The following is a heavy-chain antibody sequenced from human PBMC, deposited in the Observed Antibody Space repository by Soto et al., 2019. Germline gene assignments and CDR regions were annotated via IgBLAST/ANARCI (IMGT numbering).Heavy chain of an antibody. CDR1: GASISSSYNY. CDR3: ERHKAVWGYYDSSGYPGAMDV. Sequence: SETLSLTCTVSGASISSSYNYWGWIRQPPGKGLEWTGSIFYSGRTDYNPSLKSRVTISVDTSKNQFSLKPSSGTAADTAVYYCERHKAVWGYYDSSGYPGAMDVWGQGTTVTVSS. D-gene: IGHD3-22*01. J-gene: IGHJ6*02. CDR2: IFYSGRT. V-gene: IGHV4-39*01.